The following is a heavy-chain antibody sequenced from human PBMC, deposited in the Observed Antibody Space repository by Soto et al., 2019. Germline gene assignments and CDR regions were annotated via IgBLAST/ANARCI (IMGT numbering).Heavy chain of an antibody. Sequence: PGGSLRLSCIASGFTFNNHDMNWVRQTPGKGLEWVSNINYAGVATYYADAVKGRFTISRDNAKNMLYLQMDDLRAEDTAMYYCVKDPNWESGYWGQGTLVTVSS. CDR3: VKDPNWESGY. V-gene: IGHV3-23*01. CDR1: GFTFNNHD. CDR2: INYAGVAT. J-gene: IGHJ4*02. D-gene: IGHD1-1*01.